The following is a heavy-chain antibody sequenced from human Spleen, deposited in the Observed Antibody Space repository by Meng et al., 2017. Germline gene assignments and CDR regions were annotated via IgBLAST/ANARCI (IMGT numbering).Heavy chain of an antibody. V-gene: IGHV4-34*01. CDR1: GGSFSGYY. Sequence: QVQLQQWGAGLLKPSETLSLPCAVYGGSFSGYYWSWIRQPPGKGLEWIGEINHSGSTNYNPSLESRVTISVDLSKNQFSLKMSSVSAADTAVYFCARGEQWKAPVVDYWGPGTLVTVSS. CDR2: INHSGST. D-gene: IGHD6-19*01. J-gene: IGHJ4*02. CDR3: ARGEQWKAPVVDY.